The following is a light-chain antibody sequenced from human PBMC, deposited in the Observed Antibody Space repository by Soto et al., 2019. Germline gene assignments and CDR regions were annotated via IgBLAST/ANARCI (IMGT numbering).Light chain of an antibody. CDR3: QQADSFPLT. Sequence: DLQMTQSPSLVSASVGDRVTITCRASQGVTSGLAWYQQKPGKAPNLLIYGASNLQSGVPSRFSGSGSGTDFTLTISSLQPEDFATYYCQQADSFPLTFGGGTKV. CDR1: QGVTSG. J-gene: IGKJ4*01. V-gene: IGKV1-12*01. CDR2: GAS.